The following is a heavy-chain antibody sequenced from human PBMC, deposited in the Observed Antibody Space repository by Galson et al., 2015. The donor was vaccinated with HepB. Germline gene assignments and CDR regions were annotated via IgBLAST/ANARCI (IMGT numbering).Heavy chain of an antibody. CDR2: ISSSSSYT. J-gene: IGHJ4*02. CDR1: GFTFSDYY. V-gene: IGHV3-11*05. D-gene: IGHD3-22*01. CDR3: ARDKTHNYYGSSGPTDY. Sequence: SLRLSCAASGFTFSDYYMSWIRQAPGKGLEWVSYISSSSSYTNYADSVKGRFTISRDNAKNSLYLQMNSLRAEDTAVYYCARDKTHNYYGSSGPTDYWGQGTLVTVSS.